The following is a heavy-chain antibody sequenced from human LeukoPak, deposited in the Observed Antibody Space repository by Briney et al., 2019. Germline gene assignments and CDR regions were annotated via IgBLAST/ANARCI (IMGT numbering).Heavy chain of an antibody. CDR2: ISAYNGYT. Sequence: ASVKVSCKASGYTFTNYGFSWVRQAPGQGLEWMGWISAYNGYTDYAQKLQGRVTMTTDTSTSTAYMELRSLRSDDTAVYYCARLSSSWAFFDYWGQGTLVTVSS. J-gene: IGHJ4*02. D-gene: IGHD6-13*01. V-gene: IGHV1-18*01. CDR1: GYTFTNYG. CDR3: ARLSSSWAFFDY.